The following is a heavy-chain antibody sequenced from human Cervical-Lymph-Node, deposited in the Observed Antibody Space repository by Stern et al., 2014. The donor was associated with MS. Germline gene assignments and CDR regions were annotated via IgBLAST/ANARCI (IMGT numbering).Heavy chain of an antibody. Sequence: VQLVESGPGLVKPSGTLSLTCAVSGGSISSGNWGGWVRQPPGKGLEWIGEVYHRGSANYNPSLKSRVTMSVDKSKNQFSLRLTSVTAADTAVYYCARDFEFQLLCDWGQGALVTVSS. J-gene: IGHJ4*02. CDR2: VYHRGSA. D-gene: IGHD2-2*01. V-gene: IGHV4-4*02. CDR3: ARDFEFQLLCD. CDR1: GGSISSGNW.